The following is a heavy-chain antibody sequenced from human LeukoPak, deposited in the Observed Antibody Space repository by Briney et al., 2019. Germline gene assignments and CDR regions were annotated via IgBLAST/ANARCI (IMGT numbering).Heavy chain of an antibody. CDR2: IYYSGST. D-gene: IGHD5-12*01. J-gene: IGHJ5*02. CDR3: ARGTSGYDLWVHWFDP. V-gene: IGHV4-39*01. Sequence: PSETLSLTCTVSGGSISSSSYYWGWIRQPPGKGLEWIGSIYYSGSTYYNPSLKSRVTISVDTSKNQFSLKLSSVTAADTAVYYCARGTSGYDLWVHWFDPWGQGTLVTVSS. CDR1: GGSISSSSYY.